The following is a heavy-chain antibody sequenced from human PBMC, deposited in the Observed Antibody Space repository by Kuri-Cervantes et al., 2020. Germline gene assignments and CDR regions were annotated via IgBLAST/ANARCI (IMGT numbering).Heavy chain of an antibody. CDR3: ARDRTYYYGSGSYYKSGYFDY. Sequence: GGSLRLSCAASGFTFSSYAMHWVRQAPGKGLEWVAVIWYDGSNKYYADSVKGRFTISRDNSKNTLYLQMNSLRAEDTAVYYCARDRTYYYGSGSYYKSGYFDYWGQGTLVTVSS. CDR2: IWYDGSNK. J-gene: IGHJ4*02. V-gene: IGHV3-33*08. CDR1: GFTFSSYA. D-gene: IGHD3-10*01.